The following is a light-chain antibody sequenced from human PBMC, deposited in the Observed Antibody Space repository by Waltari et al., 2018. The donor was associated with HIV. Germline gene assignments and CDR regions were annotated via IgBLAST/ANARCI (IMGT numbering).Light chain of an antibody. Sequence: QSVLTQPPSVSGAPGQRVTISCTGTSSNIGAGHDVHWYQQIPGTAPKLLIYGDSNRPSGVPDRFTGSKSGLSASLVITGLQAEDEADYYCQSSDSSPLVIFGGGTKLTVL. CDR2: GDS. J-gene: IGLJ2*01. CDR3: QSSDSSPLVI. V-gene: IGLV1-40*01. CDR1: SSNIGAGHD.